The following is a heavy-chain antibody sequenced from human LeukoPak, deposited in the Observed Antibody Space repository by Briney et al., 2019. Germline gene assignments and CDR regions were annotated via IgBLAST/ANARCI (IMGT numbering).Heavy chain of an antibody. CDR1: GGSISSGSHY. J-gene: IGHJ5*02. CDR2: IYPSGST. V-gene: IGHV4-61*09. D-gene: IGHD2-21*02. CDR3: ASMATALYNWFDP. Sequence: SETLSLTCTVSGGSISSGSHYWSWIRQPAGKGLDWVGHIYPSGSTNYNPSLKSRVTISIDTSKNQFSLKLSSVTAADSAVYYCASMATALYNWFDPWGQGTLVTVSS.